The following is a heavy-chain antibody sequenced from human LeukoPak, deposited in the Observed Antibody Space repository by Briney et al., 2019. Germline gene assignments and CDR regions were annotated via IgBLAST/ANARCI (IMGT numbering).Heavy chain of an antibody. V-gene: IGHV3-21*01. CDR3: AKFVGEPTDY. CDR2: ISSSSSYI. CDR1: GFTFSSYS. Sequence: GGSLGLSCAASGFTFSSYSMNWVRQAPGKGLEWVSSISSSSSYIYYADSVKGRFTISRDNAKNSLYLQMNSLRAEDTAVYYCAKFVGEPTDYWGQGTLVTVSS. J-gene: IGHJ4*02. D-gene: IGHD3-16*01.